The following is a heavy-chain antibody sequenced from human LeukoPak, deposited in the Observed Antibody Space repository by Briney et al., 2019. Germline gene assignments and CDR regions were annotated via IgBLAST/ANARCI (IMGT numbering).Heavy chain of an antibody. V-gene: IGHV3-7*01. CDR2: INQDGSEK. CDR1: GFTFSSYW. Sequence: PGGSLRLSCAASGFTFSSYWMSWVRQAPGKGLEWVANINQDGSEKYYVDSVKGRFTISRDNAKNSLYLQMNSLRAEDTAVYYCARGKIAADYYYYYMDVWGKGTTVTVSS. D-gene: IGHD6-13*01. CDR3: ARGKIAADYYYYYMDV. J-gene: IGHJ6*03.